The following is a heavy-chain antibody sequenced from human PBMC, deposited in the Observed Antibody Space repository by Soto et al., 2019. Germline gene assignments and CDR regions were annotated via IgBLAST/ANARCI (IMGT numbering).Heavy chain of an antibody. CDR2: LAGSGTNI. V-gene: IGHV3-11*01. CDR1: GFPFSDYY. Sequence: SLRLSCKGTGFPFSDYYMTWIRQAPGKGLEWVSYLAGSGTNIFYTESVKGRFTISRDNSKNSVYLQMDSLRVEDTAVYFCARRRGGYNWTAQILDIWRQGTQVTVAS. D-gene: IGHD1-20*01. CDR3: ARRRGGYNWTAQILDI. J-gene: IGHJ4*02.